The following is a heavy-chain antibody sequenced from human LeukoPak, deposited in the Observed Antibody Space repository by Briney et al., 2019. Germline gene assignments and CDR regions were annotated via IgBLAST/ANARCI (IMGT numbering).Heavy chain of an antibody. J-gene: IGHJ6*02. V-gene: IGHV4-61*08. CDR3: ASLRRITGTNYPYYYGMDV. CDR1: GGSISSGGYY. Sequence: SETLSLTCTVSGGSISSGGYYWSWIRQPPGKGLEWIGYIYYSGSTNYNPSLKSRVTISVDTSKNQFSLKLSSVTAADTAVYYCASLRRITGTNYPYYYGMDVWGQGTTVTVSS. D-gene: IGHD1-7*01. CDR2: IYYSGST.